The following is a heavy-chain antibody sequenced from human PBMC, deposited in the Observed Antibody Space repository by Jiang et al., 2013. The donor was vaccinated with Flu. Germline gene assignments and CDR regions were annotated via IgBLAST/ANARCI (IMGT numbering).Heavy chain of an antibody. J-gene: IGHJ4*02. CDR3: ARLRGLLPDY. Sequence: GSGLVKPSETLSLTCTVSGGSISSSSYYWGWIRQPPGKGLEWIGSIYYSGSTYYNPSLKSRVTISVDTSKNQFSLKLSSVTAADTAVYYCARLRGLLPDYWGQGTLVTVSS. D-gene: IGHD2-21*01. CDR2: IYYSGST. CDR1: GGSISSSSYY. V-gene: IGHV4-39*01.